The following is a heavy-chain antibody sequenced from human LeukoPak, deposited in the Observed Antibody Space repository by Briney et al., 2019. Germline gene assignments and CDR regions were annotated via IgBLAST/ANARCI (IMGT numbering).Heavy chain of an antibody. Sequence: GGSLRLSCAASGFTFSSYAISWVRQAPGKGLEWVSTVSGGGVTTYYADSAKGRFTISRDNSKNTLYLQMNSLTAEDTAVYYCPKQSYASGWNPFDYWGQGILVTVSS. D-gene: IGHD6-19*01. CDR1: GFTFSSYA. V-gene: IGHV3-23*01. CDR3: PKQSYASGWNPFDY. J-gene: IGHJ4*02. CDR2: VSGGGVTT.